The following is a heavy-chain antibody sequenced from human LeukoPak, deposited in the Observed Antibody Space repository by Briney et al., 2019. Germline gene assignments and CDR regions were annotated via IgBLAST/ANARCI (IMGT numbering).Heavy chain of an antibody. D-gene: IGHD5-12*01. CDR3: AREWQRPGRHYMDV. CDR2: IRYDGSNK. J-gene: IGHJ6*03. Sequence: HPGGSLRLSCAASGFTFSSYGMHWVRQAPGKGLEWVAFIRYDGSNKYYADSVKGRFTISRDNSKNTLYLQMNSLRAEDTAVYYCAREWQRPGRHYMDVWGKGTTVTVSS. CDR1: GFTFSSYG. V-gene: IGHV3-30*02.